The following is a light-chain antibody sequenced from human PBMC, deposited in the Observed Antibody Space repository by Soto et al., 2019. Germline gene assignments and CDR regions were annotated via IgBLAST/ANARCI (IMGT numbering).Light chain of an antibody. CDR1: QSVSIY. Sequence: EIVLTQSPATLPLSPGERATLSCRASQSVSIYLAWYQQKPGQAPRLLIYDTSNRAAGIPARFSARGSGTDFTLIISSLEPEDSAVYYCQHRSSWPPITFGLGTRLEI. CDR2: DTS. CDR3: QHRSSWPPIT. V-gene: IGKV3-11*01. J-gene: IGKJ5*01.